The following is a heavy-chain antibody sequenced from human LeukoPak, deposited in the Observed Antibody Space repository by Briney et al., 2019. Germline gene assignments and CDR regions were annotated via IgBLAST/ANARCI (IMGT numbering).Heavy chain of an antibody. Sequence: PSETLSLTCTVSGGSISSSSYYWGWIRQPPGKGLEWIGSIYYSGSTYYNPSLKSRVTISVDTSKNQSSLKLSSVTAADTAVYYCARDYYGSGSSFDYWGQGTLVTVSS. V-gene: IGHV4-39*07. J-gene: IGHJ4*02. CDR1: GGSISSSSYY. D-gene: IGHD3-10*01. CDR3: ARDYYGSGSSFDY. CDR2: IYYSGST.